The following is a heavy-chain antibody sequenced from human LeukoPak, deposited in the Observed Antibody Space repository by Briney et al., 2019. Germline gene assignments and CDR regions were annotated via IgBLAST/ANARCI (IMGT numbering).Heavy chain of an antibody. V-gene: IGHV4-59*02. J-gene: IGHJ5*02. CDR1: GGPVSGNY. Sequence: PSETLSLTCNVSGGPVSGNYWSWIRQPPGKGLEWIGYISYSGSTNYNPSLKSRVTMSVDTSKNQFSLKLSSVTSADTAVYYCAREGSYGSYNWFDPWGQGTLVTVSS. D-gene: IGHD5-18*01. CDR2: ISYSGST. CDR3: AREGSYGSYNWFDP.